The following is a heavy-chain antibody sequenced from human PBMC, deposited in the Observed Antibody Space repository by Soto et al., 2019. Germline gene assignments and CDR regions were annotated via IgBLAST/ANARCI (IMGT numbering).Heavy chain of an antibody. CDR2: IIPIFGTP. D-gene: IGHD3-10*01. J-gene: IGHJ4*02. Sequence: QVQLVQSGAEVKKPGSSVKVSCKASGGIFSTYAISWLRRAPGQGLEWMGGIIPIFGTPNYAQRFQGRVTITADESTSTDYMELSRLRYEDTAVYYCARDRDDYGSGNYYNRIDFWGQGTLVTVSS. CDR3: ARDRDDYGSGNYYNRIDF. CDR1: GGIFSTYA. V-gene: IGHV1-69*01.